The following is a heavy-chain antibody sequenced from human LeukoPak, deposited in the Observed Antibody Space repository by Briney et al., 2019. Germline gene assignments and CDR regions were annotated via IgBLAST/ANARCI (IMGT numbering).Heavy chain of an antibody. CDR2: IIPIFGTA. CDR3: ATPCGTTTSYFRVDY. CDR1: GGTFSSYA. V-gene: IGHV1-69*05. J-gene: IGHJ4*01. D-gene: IGHD2-2*01. Sequence: SVKVSCKASGGTFSSYAISWVRQAPGQGLEWMGRIIPIFGTANYAQKFQGRVTITTDESTSTAYMELSSLRSEDTAIYYCATPCGTTTSYFRVDYSAQGTLATASS.